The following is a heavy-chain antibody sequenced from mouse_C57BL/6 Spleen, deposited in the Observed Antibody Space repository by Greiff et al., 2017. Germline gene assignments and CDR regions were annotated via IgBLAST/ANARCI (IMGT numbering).Heavy chain of an antibody. CDR2: LNPHNGGT. V-gene: IGHV1-26*01. D-gene: IGHD2-4*01. J-gene: IGHJ4*01. CDR3: AREGKYDYAEAMAY. CDR1: GYTFTDSY. Sequence: VQLQQSGPELVKPGASVKISCTASGYTFTDSYLTWVKQSHGKSLEWIGDLNPHNGGTSSTPKFKGKATLTVDQSSSTSYLELRSLTSADSAVYYCAREGKYDYAEAMAYWGQGTSVTVSS.